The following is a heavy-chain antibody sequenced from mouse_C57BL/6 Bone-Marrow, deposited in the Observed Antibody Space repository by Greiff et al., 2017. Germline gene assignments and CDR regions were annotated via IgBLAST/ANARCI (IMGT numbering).Heavy chain of an antibody. Sequence: QVQLQQPGAELVKPGASVKLSCKASGYTFTSYWMHWVKQRPGQGLEWIGMINPNSGSTNYNEKFKSKATLTVDKSSSTAYMQLISLTSEDSAVYCCVIYYYGAFCVWGTGTTGTGSS. V-gene: IGHV1-64*01. CDR2: INPNSGST. CDR3: VIYYYGAFCV. J-gene: IGHJ1*03. D-gene: IGHD1-1*01. CDR1: GYTFTSYW.